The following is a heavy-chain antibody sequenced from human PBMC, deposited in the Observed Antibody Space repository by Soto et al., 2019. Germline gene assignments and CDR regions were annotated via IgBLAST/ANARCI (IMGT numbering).Heavy chain of an antibody. V-gene: IGHV1-69*13. Sequence: ASVKVSCKASGDTFSSYAISWVRQAPGQGLEWMGGIIPFFDTANYAQQFQGRVTITADESTSTAYMELSSLRSEDTAVYYCARSPYYDILTGYKPFDYWG. D-gene: IGHD3-9*01. CDR3: ARSPYYDILTGYKPFDY. J-gene: IGHJ4*01. CDR1: GDTFSSYA. CDR2: IIPFFDTA.